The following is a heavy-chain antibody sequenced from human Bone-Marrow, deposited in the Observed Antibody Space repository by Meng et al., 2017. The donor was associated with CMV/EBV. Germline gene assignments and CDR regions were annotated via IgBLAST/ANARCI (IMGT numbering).Heavy chain of an antibody. V-gene: IGHV3-13*05. CDR1: GFTFSSYD. D-gene: IGHD2-15*01. CDR2: IGTAGDP. CDR3: ARGNCSGGSCYLDY. J-gene: IGHJ4*02. Sequence: ASGFTFSSYDMHWVRQATGKGLEWVSAIGTAGDPYYPGSVKGRFTISRENAKNSLYLQMNSLRAGDTAVYYCARGNCSGGSCYLDYWGQGTLVTVSS.